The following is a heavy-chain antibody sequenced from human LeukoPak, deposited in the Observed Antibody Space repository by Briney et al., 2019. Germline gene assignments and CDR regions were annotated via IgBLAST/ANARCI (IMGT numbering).Heavy chain of an antibody. D-gene: IGHD2-2*01. CDR1: GYTYTSYG. CDR3: ARDRARSTGSYYYGMDV. V-gene: IGHV1-18*01. Sequence: ASVKVSCKASGYTYTSYGISWVRQAPGQGLEWMGWISAYNGNTNYAQKLQGRVTMTTDTSTSTAYMELRSLRSDDTAVYYCARDRARSTGSYYYGMDVWGQGTTVTVSS. CDR2: ISAYNGNT. J-gene: IGHJ6*02.